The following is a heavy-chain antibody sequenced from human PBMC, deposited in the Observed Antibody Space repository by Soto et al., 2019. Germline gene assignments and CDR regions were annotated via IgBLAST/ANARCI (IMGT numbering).Heavy chain of an antibody. V-gene: IGHV4-39*01. J-gene: IGHJ4*02. CDR3: ARHGCY. CDR2: IYFSRTT. Sequence: PSETLSLTCNVSGVSISDTGYYWGWIRQPPGKGLEWMGTIYFSRTTFYNPSLKSRLTISVDTSKNQFSMRLRCVTAADTDVYYCARHGCYWRQGNLVPVSS. CDR1: GVSISDTGYY.